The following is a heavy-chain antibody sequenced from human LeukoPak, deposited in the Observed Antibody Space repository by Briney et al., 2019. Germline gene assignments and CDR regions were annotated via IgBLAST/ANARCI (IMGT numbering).Heavy chain of an antibody. V-gene: IGHV4-4*07. CDR1: GGSISSYY. CDR3: ARDSNYYDSSGYYSHWFDP. Sequence: SETLSLTCTVSGGSISSYYWSWIRQPAGKGLEWIGRIYTSGSTDYNPSLKSRVTMSVDTSKNQFSLKLSSVTAADTAVYHCARDSNYYDSSGYYSHWFDPWGQGTLVTVSS. CDR2: IYTSGST. J-gene: IGHJ5*02. D-gene: IGHD3-22*01.